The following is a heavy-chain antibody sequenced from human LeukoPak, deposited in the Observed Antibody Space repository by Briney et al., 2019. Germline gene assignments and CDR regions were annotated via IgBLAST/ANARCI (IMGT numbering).Heavy chain of an antibody. Sequence: SETLSLTCAVYGGSFSPYYWSWIRQPPGKGLESIGEINHSGSTNYNPSLKSRVTISVDTSKNQFSLRLSSVTAADTAVYYCARGGFYCGGDCYVDYWGQGTLVTVSS. V-gene: IGHV4-34*01. CDR3: ARGGFYCGGDCYVDY. CDR2: INHSGST. CDR1: GGSFSPYY. J-gene: IGHJ4*02. D-gene: IGHD2-21*02.